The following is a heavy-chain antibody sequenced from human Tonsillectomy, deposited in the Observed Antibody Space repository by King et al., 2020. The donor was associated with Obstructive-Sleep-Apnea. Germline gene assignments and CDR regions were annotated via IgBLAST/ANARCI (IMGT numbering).Heavy chain of an antibody. J-gene: IGHJ4*02. CDR1: GFTFSNYA. CDR3: AKGGKGAVAGTTFDY. V-gene: IGHV3-23*04. Sequence: VQLVESGGGLVQPGGSLRLSCASSGFTFSNYAMSWVLQAPGKGLEWVLTISCSCGCTYYEDPVKGRLPISRDNSKHTLYLQMNSLGPEATAVYYCAKGGKGAVAGTTFDYWGQGTLVTVSS. D-gene: IGHD6-19*01. CDR2: ISCSCGCT.